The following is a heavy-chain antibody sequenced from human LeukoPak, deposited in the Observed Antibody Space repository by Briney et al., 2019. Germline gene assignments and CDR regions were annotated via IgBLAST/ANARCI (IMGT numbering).Heavy chain of an antibody. D-gene: IGHD3-3*01. Sequence: GGSLRLSCAASGFTFSSYGMSWVRQAPGKGLEWVSAISGSGGSTCYADSVKGRFTISRDNSKNTLYLQMNSLRAEDTAVYYCAKDRNIPGFGDYWGQGTLVTVSS. CDR2: ISGSGGST. CDR1: GFTFSSYG. CDR3: AKDRNIPGFGDY. J-gene: IGHJ4*02. V-gene: IGHV3-23*01.